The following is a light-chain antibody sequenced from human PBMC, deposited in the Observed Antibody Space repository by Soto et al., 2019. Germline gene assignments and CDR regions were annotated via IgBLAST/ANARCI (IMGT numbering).Light chain of an antibody. CDR2: EAS. V-gene: IGKV3-20*01. J-gene: IGKJ5*01. Sequence: ETLMTQSPDTLSVSLGERVTLPCRASQSLRSSPARYPQKPGQAPRPLIHEASPRATGNPARFSGSGSGTDFTLTIRRPEPEDFAVYYRPAYGSSPYTFGLGTRLEIK. CDR1: QSLRSSP. CDR3: PAYGSSPYT.